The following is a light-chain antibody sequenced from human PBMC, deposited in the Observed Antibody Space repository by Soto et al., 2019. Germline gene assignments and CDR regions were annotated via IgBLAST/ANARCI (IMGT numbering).Light chain of an antibody. CDR2: DSS. J-gene: IGKJ3*01. CDR3: QQRHTTRFFT. V-gene: IGKV1-39*01. Sequence: DIQMTQSPSSLSASVGDRVTLTCRASQSITNYLNWYQQKPGKAPKLLIYDSSSLQSGVPARFSGSGAGTDVTLPTISLHAQDYATYYCQQRHTTRFFTFGPGTKVEI. CDR1: QSITNY.